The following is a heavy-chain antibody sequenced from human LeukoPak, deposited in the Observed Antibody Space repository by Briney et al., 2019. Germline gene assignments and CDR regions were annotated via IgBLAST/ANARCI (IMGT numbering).Heavy chain of an antibody. V-gene: IGHV4-59*01. Sequence: SETLFLTCTVSGDSITSYYWTWIRQPPGKGLEWIGFIFHTGITKYNPSLESRVSISVDTSKKQFSLKLTSVTAADTAIYYCARAPPSISTAPDYWGQGTLVTVSS. J-gene: IGHJ4*02. CDR3: ARAPPSISTAPDY. CDR2: IFHTGIT. CDR1: GDSITSYY. D-gene: IGHD2-2*02.